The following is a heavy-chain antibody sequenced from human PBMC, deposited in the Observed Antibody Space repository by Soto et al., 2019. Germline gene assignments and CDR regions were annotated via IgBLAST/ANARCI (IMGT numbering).Heavy chain of an antibody. D-gene: IGHD6-19*01. V-gene: IGHV3-23*01. CDR3: TRHGRQWLGNDY. CDR1: GFTFSSYA. CDR2: ISGSGGST. Sequence: GGSLRLSCAASGFTFSSYAMSWVRQAPGKGLEWVSAISGSGGSTYYADSVKGRFTISRDNSKNTLYLQMNSLKTEDTAVYYCTRHGRQWLGNDYWGQGTLVTVSS. J-gene: IGHJ4*02.